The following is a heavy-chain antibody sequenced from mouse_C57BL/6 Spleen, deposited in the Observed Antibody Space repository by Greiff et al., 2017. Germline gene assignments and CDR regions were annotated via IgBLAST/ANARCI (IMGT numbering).Heavy chain of an antibody. Sequence: QVHVKQPGAELVRPGSSVKLSCKASGYTFTSYWMHWVKQRPIQGLEWIGNIDPSDSETHYNQKFKDKATLTVDKSSSTAYMQLSSLTSEDSAVYYCARETAQATHFFDYWGQGTTLTVSS. J-gene: IGHJ2*01. CDR2: IDPSDSET. V-gene: IGHV1-52*01. CDR1: GYTFTSYW. D-gene: IGHD3-2*02. CDR3: ARETAQATHFFDY.